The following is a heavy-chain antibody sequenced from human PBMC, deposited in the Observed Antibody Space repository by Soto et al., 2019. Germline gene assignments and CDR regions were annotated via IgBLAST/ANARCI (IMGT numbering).Heavy chain of an antibody. Sequence: SLRLSCAASGFTFSSYAMHWVRQAPGKGLEWVAVISYDGSNKYYADSVKGRFTISRDNSKNTLYLQMNSLRAEDTAVYYCARNRVIVVVITAYYYGMDVWGQGTTVTVSS. CDR2: ISYDGSNK. D-gene: IGHD3-22*01. CDR1: GFTFSSYA. V-gene: IGHV3-30-3*01. CDR3: ARNRVIVVVITAYYYGMDV. J-gene: IGHJ6*02.